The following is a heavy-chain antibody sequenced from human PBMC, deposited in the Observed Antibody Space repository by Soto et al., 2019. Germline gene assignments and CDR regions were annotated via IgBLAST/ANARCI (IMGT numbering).Heavy chain of an antibody. Sequence: PSETLSLTCTVSGGSISSSSYYWGWIRQPPGKGLEWIGSIYYSGSTYYNPSLKSRVTISVDASKNQFSLKLSSVTAADTAVYYCARPLFRDYYYGMDVWGQGTTVTVSS. CDR3: ARPLFRDYYYGMDV. CDR1: GGSISSSSYY. V-gene: IGHV4-39*07. J-gene: IGHJ6*02. CDR2: IYYSGST.